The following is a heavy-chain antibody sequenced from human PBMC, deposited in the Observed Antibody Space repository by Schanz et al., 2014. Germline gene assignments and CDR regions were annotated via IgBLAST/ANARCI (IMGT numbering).Heavy chain of an antibody. J-gene: IGHJ4*02. CDR1: GFSFSVSW. D-gene: IGHD4-17*01. Sequence: PLVEFGGGLVQPGGSLRLSCEASGFSFSVSWMNWVRQAPGKGLEWVSYISYDSTIIHYADSVKGRFTISRDNAKNSLYLQMNSLRDEDTAVYYCARTPDYGDSYWGQGTLVTVSS. CDR2: ISYDSTII. CDR3: ARTPDYGDSY. V-gene: IGHV3-48*02.